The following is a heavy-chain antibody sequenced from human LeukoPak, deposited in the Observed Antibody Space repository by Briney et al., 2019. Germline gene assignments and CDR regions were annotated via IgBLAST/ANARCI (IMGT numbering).Heavy chain of an antibody. CDR1: GITFSTYA. J-gene: IGHJ4*02. CDR2: ISGSGGST. D-gene: IGHD5-18*01. Sequence: QPGGSLRLSCAASGITFSTYAMSWVRQAPGKGLEWVSAISGSGGSTYYADAVKGRFTISRDNSKNTLYLQMNSLRAEDTAVYYCAKDFCSASGIQLCPFDYWGQGTLVTVSS. V-gene: IGHV3-23*01. CDR3: AKDFCSASGIQLCPFDY.